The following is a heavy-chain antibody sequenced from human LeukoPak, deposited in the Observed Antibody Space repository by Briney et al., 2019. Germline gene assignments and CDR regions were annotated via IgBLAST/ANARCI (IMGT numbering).Heavy chain of an antibody. CDR1: GSTFTNYW. J-gene: IGHJ4*02. Sequence: GEPRKIPSKGSGSTFTNYWIGGVRQMPEKGLGGVGIIFPDGSDTRYSSSFQGQVTTSADKSTATAYLQWISLKASDTAMYYCARLTSSWSFYYWGEGTPVTVSS. D-gene: IGHD6-13*01. V-gene: IGHV5-51*01. CDR2: IFPDGSDT. CDR3: ARLTSSWSFYY.